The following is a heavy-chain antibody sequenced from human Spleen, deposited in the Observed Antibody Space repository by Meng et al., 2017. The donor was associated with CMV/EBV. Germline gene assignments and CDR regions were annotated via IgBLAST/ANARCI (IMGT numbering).Heavy chain of an antibody. CDR1: GFTFSSYS. J-gene: IGHJ4*02. Sequence: GGSLRLSCAASGFTFSSYSMNWVRQAPGKGLEWVSYISSSTSTIYYADSVKGRFTISRDNAKNSLYLQMNSLKTEDTAVYYCTRPYCSSTSCSSGYWGQGTLVTVSS. V-gene: IGHV3-48*04. CDR3: TRPYCSSTSCSSGY. CDR2: ISSSTSTI. D-gene: IGHD2-2*01.